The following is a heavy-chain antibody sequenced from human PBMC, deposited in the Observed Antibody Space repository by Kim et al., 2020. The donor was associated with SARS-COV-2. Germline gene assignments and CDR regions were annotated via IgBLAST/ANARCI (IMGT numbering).Heavy chain of an antibody. D-gene: IGHD3-10*01. CDR3: ARDRLLWFGELPDAFDI. V-gene: IGHV3-33*05. Sequence: GGSLRLSCAASGFTFSSYGMHWVRQAPGKGLEWVAVISYDGSNNYYTDSVKGRFTISRDNSKNTLYLQMNSLSAEDTAVYYCARDRLLWFGELPDAFDIWGQGTMVTVPS. J-gene: IGHJ3*02. CDR1: GFTFSSYG. CDR2: ISYDGSNN.